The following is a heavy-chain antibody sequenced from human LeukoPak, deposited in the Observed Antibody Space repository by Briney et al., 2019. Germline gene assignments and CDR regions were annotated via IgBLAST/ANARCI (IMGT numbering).Heavy chain of an antibody. Sequence: SETLSLTCTVSGGSISSYYWSWIRQPAGKGLEWIGRIYTSGSTNYNPSLKSRVTMSVDTSKNQFSLKLSSVTAADTAVYYCARDEVSYYDFWSGCYYDMDVWGQGTTVTVSS. V-gene: IGHV4-4*07. CDR2: IYTSGST. D-gene: IGHD3-3*01. CDR3: ARDEVSYYDFWSGCYYDMDV. J-gene: IGHJ6*02. CDR1: GGSISSYY.